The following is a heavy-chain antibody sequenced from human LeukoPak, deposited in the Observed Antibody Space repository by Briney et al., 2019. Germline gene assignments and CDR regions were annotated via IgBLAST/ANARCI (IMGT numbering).Heavy chain of an antibody. CDR1: GYTFTGYY. D-gene: IGHD2-2*02. J-gene: IGHJ5*02. CDR3: ARVPAAIGNNWFDP. CDR2: INPNSGGT. Sequence: ASVKVCCKTSGYTFTGYYMHWVRQAPGQGLEWMGWINPNSGGTNYAQKFQGRVTMTRDTSIYTAYMELSRLTSEDTAVYYCARVPAAIGNNWFDPWGQGALVTVSS. V-gene: IGHV1-2*02.